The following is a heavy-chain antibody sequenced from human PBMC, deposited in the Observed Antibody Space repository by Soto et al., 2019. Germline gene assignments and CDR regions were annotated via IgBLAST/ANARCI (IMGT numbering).Heavy chain of an antibody. CDR1: GYTFTRYD. D-gene: IGHD3-16*01. CDR2: MNPNSGNT. CDR3: ATTYVWVAPLGFDP. J-gene: IGHJ5*02. Sequence: ASVKVSCKASGYTFTRYDINWVLRATGQGLEWMGCMNPNSGNTGYAQKFQGRVTMTRNTSISTAYMELSSLRSEDTAVYYCATTYVWVAPLGFDPWGQGTLVTVSS. V-gene: IGHV1-8*01.